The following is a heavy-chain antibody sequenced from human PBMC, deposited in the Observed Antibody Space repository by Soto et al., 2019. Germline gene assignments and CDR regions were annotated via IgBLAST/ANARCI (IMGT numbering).Heavy chain of an antibody. J-gene: IGHJ5*02. CDR2: IYHSGST. CDR1: GGSISSYY. CDR3: ARHSSTWVVPFDP. D-gene: IGHD1-26*01. V-gene: IGHV4-59*08. Sequence: PSETLSLTCTVSGGSISSYYWSWIRQPPGKGLEWIGYIYHSGSTNYNPSLKSRVTISVDTSKNQFSLKLSSVTAADTAVYYCARHSSTWVVPFDPWGQGTLVTVSS.